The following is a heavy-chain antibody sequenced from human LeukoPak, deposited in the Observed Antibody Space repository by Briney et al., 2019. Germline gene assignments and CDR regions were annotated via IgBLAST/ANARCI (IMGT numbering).Heavy chain of an antibody. J-gene: IGHJ4*02. V-gene: IGHV1-46*01. CDR2: INPSGGST. CDR3: ARDPKDDTSGYYYFDY. Sequence: ASVTVSCKASGYTFTTYYMHWVRQAPGQGLEWIGIINPSGGSTIYAQKFQGRVTMTRDMSTSTVYMELSSLRSEDTAVYYCARDPKDDTSGYYYFDYWGQGTLVTVSS. D-gene: IGHD3-22*01. CDR1: GYTFTTYY.